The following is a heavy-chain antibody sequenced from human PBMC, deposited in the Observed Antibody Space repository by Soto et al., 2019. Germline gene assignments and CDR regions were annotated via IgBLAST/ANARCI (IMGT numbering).Heavy chain of an antibody. CDR1: GGSISSSNW. CDR2: IYHSGST. D-gene: IGHD3-22*01. CDR3: ARTGYYDSRASAFGI. Sequence: SETLSLTCAVSGGSISSSNWWSWVRKPPGKGLEWIGEIYHSGSTNYNPSLKSRVTISVDKSKNQFSLKLSSVTAADTAVYYCARTGYYDSRASAFGIWGQGTRVTV. V-gene: IGHV4-4*02. J-gene: IGHJ3*02.